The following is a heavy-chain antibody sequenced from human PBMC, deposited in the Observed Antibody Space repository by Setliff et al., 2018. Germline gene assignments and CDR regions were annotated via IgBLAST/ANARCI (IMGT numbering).Heavy chain of an antibody. J-gene: IGHJ6*02. CDR1: GYTFTSYG. V-gene: IGHV1-8*01. CDR3: ARGGWGSSMDV. CDR2: INPSGGST. D-gene: IGHD7-27*01. Sequence: ASVKVSCKASGYTFTSYGFSWVRQAPGQGLEWMGIINPSGGSTSYAQKFQGRVTMTRNTSISTAYMEMSSLRSEDTAVYYCARGGWGSSMDVWGQGTTVTVSS.